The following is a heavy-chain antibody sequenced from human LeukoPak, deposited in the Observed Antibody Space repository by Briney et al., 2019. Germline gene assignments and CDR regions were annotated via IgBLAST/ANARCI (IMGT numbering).Heavy chain of an antibody. CDR2: IYPGVSDT. V-gene: IGHV5-51*01. D-gene: IGHD4-11*01. CDR1: GYSFTSYW. J-gene: IGHJ3*02. CDR3: ARTTSNLDAFDI. Sequence: GESLKISCKGSGYSFTSYWTGWGRQMPGTGLEWRGIIYPGVSDTRYSPSFQGQVTISADKSISTAYLQWSSLKDWDSAGYDCARTTSNLDAFDIWGQGTKGTVSS.